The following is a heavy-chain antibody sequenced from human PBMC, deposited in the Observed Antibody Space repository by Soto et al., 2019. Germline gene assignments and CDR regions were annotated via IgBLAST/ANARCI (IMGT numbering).Heavy chain of an antibody. J-gene: IGHJ6*02. D-gene: IGHD3-16*01. CDR2: IIPLHDTS. CDR3: ASWSHWSPLYYEGLDV. V-gene: IGHV1-69*06. Sequence: QVQLLQSGAEVKKPGSSVKVSCKVSGGAFTNYSLNWVRHGPGQGLEWLGGIIPLHDTSNYSLKFRGRGTVTADISSTTVFLELSSLTPDDTARYYCASWSHWSPLYYEGLDVWGQGTTVTVSS. CDR1: GGAFTNYS.